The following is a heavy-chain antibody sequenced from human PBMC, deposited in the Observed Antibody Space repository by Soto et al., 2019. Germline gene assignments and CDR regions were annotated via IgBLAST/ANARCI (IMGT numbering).Heavy chain of an antibody. V-gene: IGHV3-7*05. CDR2: IKQDGSEK. CDR1: GFTFSSYW. D-gene: IGHD1-1*01. CDR3: ARVELPPLTTEGYFDY. J-gene: IGHJ4*02. Sequence: EVQLVESGGGLVQPGGSLRLSCAASGFTFSSYWMSWVRQAPGKGLEWVANIKQDGSEKYYVDSVKGRFTISRDNAMNSLYLQMNSLRAEDTAVYYCARVELPPLTTEGYFDYWGQGTLVTVSS.